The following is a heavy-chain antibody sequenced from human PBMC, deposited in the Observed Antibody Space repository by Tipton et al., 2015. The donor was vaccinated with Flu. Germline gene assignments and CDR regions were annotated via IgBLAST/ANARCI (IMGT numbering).Heavy chain of an antibody. D-gene: IGHD5-18*01. CDR2: ITPSGGST. CDR1: GYTFTTYH. J-gene: IGHJ4*02. Sequence: QLVQSGAEVKKPGASVKISCKSAGYTFTTYHMHWERQAPGQGLEWMGIITPSGGSTFYSQKFQGRVTMTRDTSTSTDYMELSSLRSEDTAVYYCARGGYGVLIDSWGQGTLVTVSS. V-gene: IGHV1-46*01. CDR3: ARGGYGVLIDS.